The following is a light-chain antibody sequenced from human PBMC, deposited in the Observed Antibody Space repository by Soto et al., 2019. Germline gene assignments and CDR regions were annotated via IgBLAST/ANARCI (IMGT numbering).Light chain of an antibody. J-gene: IGKJ5*01. CDR2: LAS. CDR1: QSLLYSDGDNY. CDR3: MQALQTPNT. V-gene: IGKV2-28*01. Sequence: DIVMTQSPLSLPVTPGEPASISCRSSQSLLYSDGDNYLDWYLQKPGQSPQLLIYLASKRASGVPDRFSASGSGTDFTLRISRVEAEYVGLYYCMQALQTPNTFGQGTRLEIK.